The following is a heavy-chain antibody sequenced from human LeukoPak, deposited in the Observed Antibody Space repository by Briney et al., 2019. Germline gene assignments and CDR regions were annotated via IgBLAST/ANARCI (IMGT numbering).Heavy chain of an antibody. CDR3: ATLYDSSGYYPF. Sequence: PSETLSLTCAVSGGSISSSNWWSWVRQPPGKGLEWIGEISHSGNTNYNPSLKSRVSISIDKSKNQFSLKLSSVTAADTAVYYCATLYDSSGYYPFWGQGTLVTVSS. J-gene: IGHJ4*02. CDR1: GGSISSSNW. CDR2: ISHSGNT. D-gene: IGHD3-22*01. V-gene: IGHV4/OR15-8*02.